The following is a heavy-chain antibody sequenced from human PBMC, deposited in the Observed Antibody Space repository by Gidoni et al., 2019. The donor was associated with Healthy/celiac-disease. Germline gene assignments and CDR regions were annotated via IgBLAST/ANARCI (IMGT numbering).Heavy chain of an antibody. CDR1: GFTFSSSA. J-gene: IGHJ4*02. Sequence: EVQLLESGGGLVQPGGSLSLSCAASGFTFSSSAMSWVRQAPGKGLEWVSAISGSGGSTYYADSVKGRFTISRDNSKNTLYLQMNSLRAEDTAVYYCAKDGVVGATSYYFDYWDQGTLVTVSS. CDR3: AKDGVVGATSYYFDY. V-gene: IGHV3-23*01. D-gene: IGHD1-26*01. CDR2: ISGSGGST.